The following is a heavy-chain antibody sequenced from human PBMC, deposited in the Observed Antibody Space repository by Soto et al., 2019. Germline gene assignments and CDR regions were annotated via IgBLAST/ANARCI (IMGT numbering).Heavy chain of an antibody. CDR2: ISGSGGST. CDR3: AKGLDYYGSGTYYYGMDV. Sequence: EVQLLESGGGLVQPGGSLRLSCAASGFTFSSYAMSWVRQAPGKGLEWVSAISGSGGSTYYADSVKGRFTISRDNSKNMLSLQMHSLRAEATAVYYCAKGLDYYGSGTYYYGMDVWGQGTTVTVSS. D-gene: IGHD3-10*01. J-gene: IGHJ6*02. CDR1: GFTFSSYA. V-gene: IGHV3-23*01.